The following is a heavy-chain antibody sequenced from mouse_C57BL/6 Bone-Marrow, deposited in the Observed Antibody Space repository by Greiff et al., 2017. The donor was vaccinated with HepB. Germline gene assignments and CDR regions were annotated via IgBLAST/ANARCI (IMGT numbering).Heavy chain of an antibody. V-gene: IGHV1-20*01. CDR3: ARFGGLYYAMDY. CDR2: INPYNGDT. CDR1: GYSFTGYF. Sequence: EVKLQQSGPELVKPGDSVKISCKASGYSFTGYFMNWVMQSHGKSLEWIGRINPYNGDTFYNQKFKGKATLTVDKSSSTAHMELRSLTSEDSAVYYCARFGGLYYAMDYWGQGTSVTVSS. D-gene: IGHD1-1*02. J-gene: IGHJ4*01.